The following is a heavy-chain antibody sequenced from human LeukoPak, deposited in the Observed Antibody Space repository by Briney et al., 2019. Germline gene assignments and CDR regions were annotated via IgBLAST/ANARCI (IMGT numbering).Heavy chain of an antibody. CDR2: MNPNSGNT. D-gene: IGHD1-26*01. CDR3: MRGSSGTYHGIYNWFDP. CDR1: GYTFTSYD. Sequence: GASVKVSCKASGYTFTSYDINWVRQATGQGLEWMGWMNPNSGNTGSAQKLQGRVTMTRSTSISTAYMELSSLRSEDTAVYYCMRGSSGTYHGIYNWFDPWGQGTLVTVSS. J-gene: IGHJ5*02. V-gene: IGHV1-8*01.